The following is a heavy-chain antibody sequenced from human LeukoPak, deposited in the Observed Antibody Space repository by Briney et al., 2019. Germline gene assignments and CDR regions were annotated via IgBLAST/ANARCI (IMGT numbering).Heavy chain of an antibody. CDR3: ARQNDFRLDY. CDR1: GYSFTSYW. Sequence: GESLKISCKGSGYSFTSYWIGWVRQMPGEGLEWMGIIYPGDSDTRYGPSFQGQVTISADKSISTAYLQWSSLKASDTAIYYCARQNDFRLDYWGQGTLVTVSS. CDR2: IYPGDSDT. D-gene: IGHD3-3*01. V-gene: IGHV5-51*01. J-gene: IGHJ4*02.